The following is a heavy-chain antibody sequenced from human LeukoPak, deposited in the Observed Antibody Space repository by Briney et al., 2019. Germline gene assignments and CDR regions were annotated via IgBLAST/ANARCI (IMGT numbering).Heavy chain of an antibody. Sequence: WASVRVSCKASGGTFSSYAISWVRQAPRQGLEWMGGIIPIFGTANYAQKFQGRVTITTDESTSTAYMELSSLRSEDTAVYYCARSSDYDILTGYTFFDYWGQGTLVTVSS. CDR3: ARSSDYDILTGYTFFDY. CDR1: GGTFSSYA. V-gene: IGHV1-69*05. J-gene: IGHJ4*02. D-gene: IGHD3-9*01. CDR2: IIPIFGTA.